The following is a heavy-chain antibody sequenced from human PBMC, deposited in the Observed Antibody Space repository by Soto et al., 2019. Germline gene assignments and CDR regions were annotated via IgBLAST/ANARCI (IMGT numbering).Heavy chain of an antibody. J-gene: IGHJ6*02. CDR1: GYTFTSYG. D-gene: IGHD3-22*01. CDR2: ISAYNGNT. V-gene: IGHV1-18*01. Sequence: GASVKVSCKASGYTFTSYGISWVRQAPGQGLEWMGWISAYNGNTNYAQKLQGRVTMATDTSTSTAYMELRSLRSDDTAVYYCARGIVVGIKLSYYYGMDVWGQGTTVTVSS. CDR3: ARGIVVGIKLSYYYGMDV.